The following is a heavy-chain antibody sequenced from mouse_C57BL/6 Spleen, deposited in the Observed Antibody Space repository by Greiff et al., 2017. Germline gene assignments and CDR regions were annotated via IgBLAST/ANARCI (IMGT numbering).Heavy chain of an antibody. J-gene: IGHJ3*01. CDR3: ANPSLYDYDDPAWFAY. CDR2: ISDGGSYT. D-gene: IGHD2-4*01. V-gene: IGHV5-4*03. Sequence: EVMLVESGGGLVKPGGSLKLSCAASGFTFSSYAMSWVRQTPEKRLEWVANISDGGSYTYYPDNVKGRFTISRDNAKNNLYLQMSHLKSEDTAMYYWANPSLYDYDDPAWFAYWGQGTLVTVSA. CDR1: GFTFSSYA.